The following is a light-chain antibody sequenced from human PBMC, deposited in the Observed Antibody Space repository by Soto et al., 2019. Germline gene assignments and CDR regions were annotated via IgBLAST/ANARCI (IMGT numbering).Light chain of an antibody. J-gene: IGKJ1*01. CDR2: GAS. CDR1: QSVSSN. Sequence: EIVLTQSPATLSVSPGERAILSCRASQSVSSNLAWYQQRPGQAPRLLIYGASTRATGIPARFSGSGSGTEFTLTISSLQSEDFAFYYCQQYNNWPWTFGQGTKVDIK. V-gene: IGKV3-15*01. CDR3: QQYNNWPWT.